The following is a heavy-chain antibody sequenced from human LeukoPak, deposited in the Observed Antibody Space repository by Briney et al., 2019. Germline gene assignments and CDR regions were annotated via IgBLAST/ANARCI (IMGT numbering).Heavy chain of an antibody. Sequence: GGSLRLSCAASGFTFSSYAMHWVRQAPGKGLEWVAFISYGGSNKYYADSVKGRFTISRDNSKNTLYLQLHSLRAEDTAVYYCATDGCGGGTCQADCWGQGTLVTVSS. CDR1: GFTFSSYA. CDR2: ISYGGSNK. V-gene: IGHV3-30-3*01. D-gene: IGHD2-15*01. CDR3: ATDGCGGGTCQADC. J-gene: IGHJ4*02.